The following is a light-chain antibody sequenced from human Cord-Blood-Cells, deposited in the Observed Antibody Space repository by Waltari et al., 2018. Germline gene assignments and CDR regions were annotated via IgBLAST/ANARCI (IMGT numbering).Light chain of an antibody. Sequence: QSALTQPASVSGSPGHSITLSCTGTSSDVGSYNLVSWYQQHPGKAPKLMIYEGSKRPSGVSNRFSGSKSGNTASLTISGLQVEDEADYYCCSYAGSSTFYVFGTGTKVTVL. J-gene: IGLJ1*01. CDR2: EGS. V-gene: IGLV2-23*03. CDR1: SSDVGSYNL. CDR3: CSYAGSSTFYV.